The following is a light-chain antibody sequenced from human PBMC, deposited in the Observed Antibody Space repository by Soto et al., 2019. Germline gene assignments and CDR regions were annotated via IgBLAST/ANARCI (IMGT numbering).Light chain of an antibody. J-gene: IGLJ2*01. Sequence: QSALTQPASMSGSPGQSIIISCTGTSSDVGGYNFVSWYQQHPGKAPKLMIYDVTNRPSVVSNRFSGSKSGNTASLTISGLQAEDEADYYCSSYTSSSTLVVFGGGTKLTVL. V-gene: IGLV2-14*01. CDR2: DVT. CDR3: SSYTSSSTLVV. CDR1: SSDVGGYNF.